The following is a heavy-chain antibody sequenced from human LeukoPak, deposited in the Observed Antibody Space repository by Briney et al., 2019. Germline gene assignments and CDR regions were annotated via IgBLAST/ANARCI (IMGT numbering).Heavy chain of an antibody. V-gene: IGHV3-23*01. CDR3: ARDLNGGAFDI. CDR2: IAGDSGST. J-gene: IGHJ3*02. CDR1: EFTFSTYV. D-gene: IGHD2-8*01. Sequence: GGSLRLSCAASEFTFSTYVMSWVRQAPGRGLEWVSAIAGDSGSTYHADSVKGRFTISRDNSKNTLYLQMNSLRAEDTAVYYCARDLNGGAFDIWGQGTMVTVSS.